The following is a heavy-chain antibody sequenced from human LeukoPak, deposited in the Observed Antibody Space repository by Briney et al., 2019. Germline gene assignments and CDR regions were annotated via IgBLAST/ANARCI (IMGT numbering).Heavy chain of an antibody. D-gene: IGHD6-13*01. V-gene: IGHV4-61*08. Sequence: SETLSLTCTVSGGSISSGDYYWSWIRQPPGKGLEWIGYIYYSGSTNYNPSLKSRVTISVDTSKNQFSLKLSSVTAADTAVYYCARGGSSRDTPNFDYWGQGTLVTVSS. CDR2: IYYSGST. CDR3: ARGGSSRDTPNFDY. J-gene: IGHJ4*02. CDR1: GGSISSGDYY.